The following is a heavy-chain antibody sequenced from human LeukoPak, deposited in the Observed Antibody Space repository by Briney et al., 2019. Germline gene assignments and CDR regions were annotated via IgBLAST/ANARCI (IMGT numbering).Heavy chain of an antibody. J-gene: IGHJ5*02. D-gene: IGHD2-21*01. CDR2: INAGNGNT. CDR1: GNTFTSYA. V-gene: IGHV1-3*01. CDR3: ARDNHRPVIWFDP. Sequence: ASVKVSCKASGNTFTSYAMHWVRQAPGQRLEWMGWINAGNGNTKYSQKFQGRVTITRDTSASTAYMELRSLRSEDTAVYYCARDNHRPVIWFDPWGQGTLVTVSS.